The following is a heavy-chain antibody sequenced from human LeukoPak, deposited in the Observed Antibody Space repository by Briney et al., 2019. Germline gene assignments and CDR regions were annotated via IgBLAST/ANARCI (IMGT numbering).Heavy chain of an antibody. J-gene: IGHJ4*02. CDR1: GFTFSSYG. Sequence: PGGSLRLSCAASGFTFSSYGMHWVRQAPGKGLEWVAVISYDGSNKYYADSVKGRFTISRDNSKNTLYLQMNSLRAEDTAVYYCAKDEGAAGSFFDYWGQGTLVTVSS. CDR3: AKDEGAAGSFFDY. D-gene: IGHD6-13*01. V-gene: IGHV3-30*18. CDR2: ISYDGSNK.